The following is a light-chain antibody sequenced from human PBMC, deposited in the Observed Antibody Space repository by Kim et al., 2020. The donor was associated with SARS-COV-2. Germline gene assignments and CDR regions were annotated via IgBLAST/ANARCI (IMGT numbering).Light chain of an antibody. CDR3: QVSDSGTWV. V-gene: IGLV3-9*01. CDR2: KDS. Sequence: SYELTQPLSVSVALGQTARLTCGGNNIQTKNVHWYRQKPGQAPVLVMYKDSKRPSGIPERFSGSNSGNTATLTISRAQAGDEADYYCQVSDSGTWVFGGG. J-gene: IGLJ3*02. CDR1: NIQTKN.